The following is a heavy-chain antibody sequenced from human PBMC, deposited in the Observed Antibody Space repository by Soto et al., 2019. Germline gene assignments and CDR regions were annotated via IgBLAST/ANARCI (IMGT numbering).Heavy chain of an antibody. CDR3: ARGGVGAAGGMDV. D-gene: IGHD1-26*01. V-gene: IGHV1-69*08. J-gene: IGHJ6*02. CDR2: IIPIFTQT. CDR1: GYTFTIYT. Sequence: QVQLVQSGAEVKKPGSSVKVSCKSSGYTFTIYTVTWVRQAPGQGLEWMGRIIPIFTQTNYAQKFQDRVTITADKSTSTVYMELSGLRYEETDVYYCARGGVGAAGGMDVWGQGTTVTVSS.